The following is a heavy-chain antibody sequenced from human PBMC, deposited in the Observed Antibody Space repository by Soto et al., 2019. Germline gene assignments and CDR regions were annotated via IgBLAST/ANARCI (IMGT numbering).Heavy chain of an antibody. CDR1: GGTFSSYA. CDR3: ARARDYDILTGHPPYYYYGMDV. D-gene: IGHD3-9*01. Sequence: ASVKVSCKASGGTFSSYAISWVRQAPGQGLEWMGGIIPIFGTANYAQKFQGRVTITADGSTSTAYMELSSLRSEDTAVYYCARARDYDILTGHPPYYYYGMDVWGQGTTVTVSS. J-gene: IGHJ6*02. CDR2: IIPIFGTA. V-gene: IGHV1-69*13.